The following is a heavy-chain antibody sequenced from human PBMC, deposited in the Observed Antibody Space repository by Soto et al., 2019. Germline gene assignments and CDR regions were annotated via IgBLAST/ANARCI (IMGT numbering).Heavy chain of an antibody. J-gene: IGHJ4*02. D-gene: IGHD3-22*01. V-gene: IGHV1-3*01. CDR1: GYPFPSFE. CDR2: ISNAGSGSI. CDR3: ARESDHYQDFFQN. Sequence: QVHLVQSGAEVKKPGASVKVSCKTSGYPFPSFEIHWIRQAPGQRPEWMGGISNAGSGSIKYSQRFQDGLTISGDRRATTVYMTLSSLTSEDTAIYYCARESDHYQDFFQNWGQGSLVTVSA.